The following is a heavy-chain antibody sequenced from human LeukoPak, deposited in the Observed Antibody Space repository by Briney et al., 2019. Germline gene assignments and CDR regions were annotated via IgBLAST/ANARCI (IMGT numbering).Heavy chain of an antibody. J-gene: IGHJ4*02. Sequence: GASVKVSCKASGYTFTGYYMHWVRQAPGQGLEWMGWINPNSGGTNYAQKFQGRVTMTRDTSISTAYMELSGLRSDDTAVYYCARAFTSLEWLAHQNYYFDYWGQGTLVTVSS. CDR2: INPNSGGT. CDR1: GYTFTGYY. CDR3: ARAFTSLEWLAHQNYYFDY. V-gene: IGHV1-2*02. D-gene: IGHD6-19*01.